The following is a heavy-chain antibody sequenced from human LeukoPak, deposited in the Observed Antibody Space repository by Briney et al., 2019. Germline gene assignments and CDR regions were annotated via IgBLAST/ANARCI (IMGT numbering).Heavy chain of an antibody. D-gene: IGHD3-22*01. CDR1: GGTFSSYA. CDR2: IIPIFGTA. V-gene: IGHV1-69*13. Sequence: SVKVSCKASGGTFSSYAISWVRQAPGQGLEWMGGIIPIFGTANYAQKFQGRVTITADESTGTAYMELSSLRSEDTAVYYCARTNYDYDSSGYLPPYYFDYWGQGTLVTVSS. CDR3: ARTNYDYDSSGYLPPYYFDY. J-gene: IGHJ4*02.